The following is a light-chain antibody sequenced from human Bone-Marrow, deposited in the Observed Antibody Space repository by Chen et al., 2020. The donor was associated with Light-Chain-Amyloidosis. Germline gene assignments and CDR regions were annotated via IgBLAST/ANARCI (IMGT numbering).Light chain of an antibody. J-gene: IGLJ3*02. CDR2: STN. V-gene: IGLV8-61*01. CDR1: SGSVSTNSY. Sequence: QTVVTQEPSFSVSPGGTVTLTCGLSSGSVSTNSYPAWYQQTPGQAPRTLIYSTNTRSSGVPDRFSGSILGNKAALTITGAQADDESDYYCVLYVGSGIWVFGGGTKLTVL. CDR3: VLYVGSGIWV.